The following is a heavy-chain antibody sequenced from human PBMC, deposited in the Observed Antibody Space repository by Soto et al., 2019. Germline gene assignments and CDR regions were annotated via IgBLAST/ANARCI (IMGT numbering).Heavy chain of an antibody. D-gene: IGHD3-10*01. V-gene: IGHV3-72*01. CDR3: ASAWFGELKNLDY. J-gene: IGHJ4*02. Sequence: EVQLVESGGGLVQPGWSLRLSCAASGFTFSDHYMEGVRQAPGKGLEWVGRIRNKANSYTTEYGASVKGRFTISRDDSKTSLSLQLNSLTTDDTAVYYSASAWFGELKNLDYGGQGILVTVSS. CDR1: GFTFSDHY. CDR2: IRNKANSYTT.